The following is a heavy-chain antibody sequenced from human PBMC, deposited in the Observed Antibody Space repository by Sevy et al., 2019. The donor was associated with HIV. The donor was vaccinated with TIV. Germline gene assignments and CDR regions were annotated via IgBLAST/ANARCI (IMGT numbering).Heavy chain of an antibody. V-gene: IGHV1-18*01. CDR3: AREGYYYRSGTYRPPNYYGMDV. Sequence: ASVKVSCKASGYTFSSYGISWARQAPGPGLEWMGWISDYNEYTNYAHKFQGRVTMSTETSTRTAYMELRSLRSDDTAVYFCAREGYYYRSGTYRPPNYYGMDVWGQGTAVTVSS. CDR1: GYTFSSYG. CDR2: ISDYNEYT. J-gene: IGHJ6*02. D-gene: IGHD3-10*01.